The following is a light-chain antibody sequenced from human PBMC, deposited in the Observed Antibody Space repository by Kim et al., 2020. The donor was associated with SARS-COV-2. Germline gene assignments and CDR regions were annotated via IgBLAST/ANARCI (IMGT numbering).Light chain of an antibody. J-gene: IGKJ1*01. CDR2: DAS. CDR3: QQYDDLPRT. CDR1: QDISNY. Sequence: ASVCTRVTITCQASQDISNYLNWYHQKPGKGPKLLIYDASKLETGVPSRFSGSGSGTHFTFTISSLQPEDIATYYCQQYDDLPRTFGQGTKVDI. V-gene: IGKV1-33*01.